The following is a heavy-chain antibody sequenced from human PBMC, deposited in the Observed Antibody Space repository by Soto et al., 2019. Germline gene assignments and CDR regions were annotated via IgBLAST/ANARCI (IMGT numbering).Heavy chain of an antibody. J-gene: IGHJ5*02. D-gene: IGHD3-10*01. CDR3: ATWPMVRGAAWGESLINSWFDA. CDR2: IRNTGRST. V-gene: IGHV3-23*05. CDR1: GFAFSNHA. Sequence: EVQLMESGGDLVQPGGSLRLSCAASGFAFSNHAMSWVRQAPGTGLEWASAIRNTGRSTFYADHVKGRFTVSKANIRDTVYLQMTSLREEGWAAYFCATWPMVRGAAWGESLINSWFDAWGQGTRVTVSS.